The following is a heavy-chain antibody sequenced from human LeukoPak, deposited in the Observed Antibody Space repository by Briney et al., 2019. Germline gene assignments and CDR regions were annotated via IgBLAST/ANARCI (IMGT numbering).Heavy chain of an antibody. Sequence: PSETLSLTCTVSGGSISSGDYYWSWIRQPPGKGLEWIGYIYYSGSTYYNPSLKSRVTISVDTSKNQFSLKPSSVTAADTAVYYCARDPYSSSARPYYYYMDVWGKGTTVTVSS. CDR2: IYYSGST. CDR3: ARDPYSSSARPYYYYMDV. CDR1: GGSISSGDYY. J-gene: IGHJ6*03. D-gene: IGHD6-6*01. V-gene: IGHV4-30-4*08.